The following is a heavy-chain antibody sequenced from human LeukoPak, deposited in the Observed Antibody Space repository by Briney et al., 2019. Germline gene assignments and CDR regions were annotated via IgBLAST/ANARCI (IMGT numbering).Heavy chain of an antibody. Sequence: SETLSLTCTVSGGSISSSTYYWGWIRQPPGKGLEWIGSIYSSGSTYYNPSLKSRVTISVDTSKNQFSLKLSSVTAADTAVYYCAREVLRSGWYGGAFDYWGQGTLVTVST. CDR3: AREVLRSGWYGGAFDY. V-gene: IGHV4-39*07. CDR1: GGSISSSTYY. J-gene: IGHJ4*01. D-gene: IGHD6-19*01. CDR2: IYSSGST.